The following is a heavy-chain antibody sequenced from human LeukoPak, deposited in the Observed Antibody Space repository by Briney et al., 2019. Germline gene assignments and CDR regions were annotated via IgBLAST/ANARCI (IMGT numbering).Heavy chain of an antibody. CDR3: ARGSSSSLLGY. CDR2: IIPILGIA. V-gene: IGHV1-69*04. CDR1: GGTFSSYA. J-gene: IGHJ4*02. Sequence: SVKVSCKASGGTFSSYAISWVRQAPGQGLEWMGRIIPILGIANYAQKFQGRVTITADKSTSTAYMELSSLRSEDTAVYYCARGSSSSLLGYWGQGTLVTVSS. D-gene: IGHD6-6*01.